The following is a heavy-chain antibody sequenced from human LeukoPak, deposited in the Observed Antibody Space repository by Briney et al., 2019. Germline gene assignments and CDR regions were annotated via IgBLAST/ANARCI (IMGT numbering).Heavy chain of an antibody. V-gene: IGHV3-73*01. CDR3: TRHPPYCTNGVCYFDY. Sequence: GGSLRLFCAASGFTFSGSAMHWVRQASGKGLEWVGRIRSKANSYATAYAASVKGRFTISRDDSKNTAYLQMNSLKTEDTAVYYCTRHPPYCTNGVCYFDYWGQGTLVTVSS. J-gene: IGHJ4*02. D-gene: IGHD2-8*01. CDR1: GFTFSGSA. CDR2: IRSKANSYAT.